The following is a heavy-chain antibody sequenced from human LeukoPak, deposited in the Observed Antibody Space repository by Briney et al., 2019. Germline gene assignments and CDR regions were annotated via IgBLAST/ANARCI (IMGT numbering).Heavy chain of an antibody. CDR2: GSAYNGNT. CDR1: GYTFSSYG. V-gene: IGHV1-18*01. J-gene: IGHJ3*01. D-gene: IGHD3-10*01. CDR3: ARDGFFGSGIVGAFDV. Sequence: ASVKVSCKASGYTFSSYGISWVRQAPGQGLELMGWGSAYNGNTNYAQKFQGRVTMTTDKSTSTAYMVLRTLRSDDTAVYFCARDGFFGSGIVGAFDVWGQGKMVTVSS.